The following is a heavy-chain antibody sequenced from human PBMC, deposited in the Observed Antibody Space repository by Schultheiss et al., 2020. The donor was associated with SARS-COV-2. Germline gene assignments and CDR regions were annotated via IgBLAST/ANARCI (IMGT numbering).Heavy chain of an antibody. D-gene: IGHD6-19*01. V-gene: IGHV1-69*13. CDR3: ATGYSSGWYATDY. CDR2: IIPIFGTA. Sequence: SVKVSCKASGGNFSSYAISWVRQAPGQGLEWMGGIIPIFGTANYAQKFQGRVTITADESTSTAYMELSSLRSEDTAVYYCATGYSSGWYATDYWGQGTLVTVSS. CDR1: GGNFSSYA. J-gene: IGHJ4*02.